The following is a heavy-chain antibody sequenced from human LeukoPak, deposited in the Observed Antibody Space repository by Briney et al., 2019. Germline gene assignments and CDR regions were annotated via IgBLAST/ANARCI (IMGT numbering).Heavy chain of an antibody. J-gene: IGHJ4*02. CDR2: TSAYNGNT. Sequence: ASVKVSCKASGYTFTSYYMHWVRQAPGQGLEWMGWTSAYNGNTNYAQKLQGRVTMTIDTSTSTAYMELRSLRSDDTAVYYCARDPGPDYYFDYWGQGTLVTVSS. V-gene: IGHV1-18*04. CDR1: GYTFTSYY. CDR3: ARDPGPDYYFDY.